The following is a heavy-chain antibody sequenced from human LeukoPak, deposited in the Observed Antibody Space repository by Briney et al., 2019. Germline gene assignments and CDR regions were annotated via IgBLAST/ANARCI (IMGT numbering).Heavy chain of an antibody. CDR1: GYSFTNYW. Sequence: GESLKISCKGSGYSFTNYWIGWVRQMPGKGLEWIGIIYPGDSNTRYSPSFQGQVTISADKSISTAYLQWSSLKASDTAMYYCARLAISSIWSVYFDYWGQGTLVTVSS. CDR2: IYPGDSNT. J-gene: IGHJ4*02. D-gene: IGHD6-13*01. V-gene: IGHV5-51*01. CDR3: ARLAISSIWSVYFDY.